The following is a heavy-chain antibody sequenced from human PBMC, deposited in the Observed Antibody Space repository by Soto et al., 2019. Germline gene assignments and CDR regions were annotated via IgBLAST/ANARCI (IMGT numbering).Heavy chain of an antibody. D-gene: IGHD3-22*01. CDR1: GGSISSYY. CDR3: ARAMPFDSSGYPLDY. V-gene: IGHV4-59*01. J-gene: IGHJ4*02. CDR2: IYYSGST. Sequence: QVQLQESGPGLVKTSETLSLTCTVSGGSISSYYWSWIRQPPGKGLEWIGYIYYSGSTNYNPSLKSRVTISVDTSKNQFSLKLSSVTAADTAVYYCARAMPFDSSGYPLDYWGQGTLVTVSS.